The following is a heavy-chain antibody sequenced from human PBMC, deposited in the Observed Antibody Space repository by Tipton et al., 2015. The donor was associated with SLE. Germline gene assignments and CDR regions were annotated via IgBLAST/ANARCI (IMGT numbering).Heavy chain of an antibody. CDR3: AREGGGYDSPFDS. V-gene: IGHV3-21*01. CDR1: GFTFSSYT. Sequence: SLRLSCAASGFTFSSYTMNWVRQAPGKGLEWVSCITSSSSYIYYAASVKGRFTISRDNAQNSLYLQMNSLRAEDTAVYYCAREGGGYDSPFDSWGRGILVTVSS. J-gene: IGHJ4*02. CDR2: ITSSSSYI. D-gene: IGHD5-12*01.